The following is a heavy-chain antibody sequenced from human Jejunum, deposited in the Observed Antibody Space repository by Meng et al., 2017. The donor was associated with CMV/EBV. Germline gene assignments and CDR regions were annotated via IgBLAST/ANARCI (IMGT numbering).Heavy chain of an antibody. CDR3: ARGAQLLPPPTYYYYGLDV. D-gene: IGHD5-18*01. CDR2: SYYSGNT. V-gene: IGHV4-30-4*08. J-gene: IGHJ6*02. CDR1: GDYS. Sequence: GDYSWSWRRQPPGKGPEWLGYSYYSGNTYYNPSLKSQVTISVDTSKNQFSLRLTSMTAADTAVYYCARGAQLLPPPTYYYYGLDVWGQGTTVTVSS.